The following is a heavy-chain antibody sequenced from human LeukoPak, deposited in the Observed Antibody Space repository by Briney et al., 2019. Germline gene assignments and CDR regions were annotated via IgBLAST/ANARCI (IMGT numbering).Heavy chain of an antibody. Sequence: ASVQVSCQVSGYTFTELSMHWVRQAPGKGLEWMGGFDLEDGETIYAQKFQGRVTMTEDTSTDTAYMELSSLRSEDTAVYYCATDRKWELVPFDYWGQGTLVTVSS. D-gene: IGHD1-26*01. CDR3: ATDRKWELVPFDY. CDR1: GYTFTELS. CDR2: FDLEDGET. V-gene: IGHV1-24*01. J-gene: IGHJ4*02.